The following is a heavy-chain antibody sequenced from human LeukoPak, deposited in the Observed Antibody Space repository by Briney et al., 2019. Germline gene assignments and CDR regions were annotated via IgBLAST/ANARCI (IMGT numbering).Heavy chain of an antibody. CDR1: GFTFSSYW. D-gene: IGHD3-10*01. J-gene: IGHJ6*02. CDR2: IKQDGSEK. Sequence: GGSLRLSCAASGFTFSSYWMSWVRQAPGKGLEWVANIKQDGSEKYYVDSVKGRFTISRDNAKNSLYLQMNSLRAEDTAVYYCARDLGRDYYYYGMDVWGQGTTVTVSS. CDR3: ARDLGRDYYYYGMDV. V-gene: IGHV3-7*01.